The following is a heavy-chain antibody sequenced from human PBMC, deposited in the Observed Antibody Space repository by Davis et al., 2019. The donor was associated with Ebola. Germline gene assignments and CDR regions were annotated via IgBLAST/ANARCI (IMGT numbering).Heavy chain of an antibody. CDR2: IDSDGSST. D-gene: IGHD3-10*01. V-gene: IGHV3-74*01. CDR1: GFSFSGYW. Sequence: GESLKISCATSGFSFSGYWMHWVRQGPGKRLVWVSRIDSDGSSTTYADSVKGRFTISRDNAKNTVYLQMNSLRAEDTAVYYCARFGRNGMDVWGQGTTVTVSS. J-gene: IGHJ6*02. CDR3: ARFGRNGMDV.